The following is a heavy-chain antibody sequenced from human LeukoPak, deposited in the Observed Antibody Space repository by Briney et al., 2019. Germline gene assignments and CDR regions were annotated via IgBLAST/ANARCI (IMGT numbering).Heavy chain of an antibody. D-gene: IGHD6-6*01. CDR1: GYSFTSYW. Sequence: GESLKISCKGSGYSFTSYWIGWVRQMPGKGLEWMGIIYPGDSDTRYSPSFQGQVTISADKSISTAYLQWSSLKASDTAMYYCVLSSIAARPDPNWFDPWGQGTLVTVSS. CDR3: VLSSIAARPDPNWFDP. CDR2: IYPGDSDT. V-gene: IGHV5-51*01. J-gene: IGHJ5*02.